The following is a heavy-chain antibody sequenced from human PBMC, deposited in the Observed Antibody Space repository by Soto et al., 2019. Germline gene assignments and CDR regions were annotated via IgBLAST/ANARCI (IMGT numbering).Heavy chain of an antibody. Sequence: SETLSLTCTVSGGSISSGDYYWSWIRQPPGKGLEWIGYIYYSGSTYYNPSLKSRVTISVDTSKNQFSLKLSSVTAADTAVYYCARAGLGGSWPFDYWGQGTLFTVSS. V-gene: IGHV4-30-4*01. CDR1: GGSISSGDYY. D-gene: IGHD6-13*01. J-gene: IGHJ4*02. CDR2: IYYSGST. CDR3: ARAGLGGSWPFDY.